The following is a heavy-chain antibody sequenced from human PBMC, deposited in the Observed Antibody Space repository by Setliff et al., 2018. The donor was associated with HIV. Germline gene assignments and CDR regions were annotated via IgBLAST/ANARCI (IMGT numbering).Heavy chain of an antibody. CDR2: ITGAGSGI. D-gene: IGHD1-20*01. CDR3: ARDLWGTYNGYLHY. Sequence: PGGSLRLSCVASGFTFSRYSMSWFRQAPGKGLEWVSYITGAGSGIDYADSVKGRFTISRDNAKNSLFLQMNNLTVDDTGLYFCARDLWGTYNGYLHYWGRGTLVTVSS. J-gene: IGHJ4*02. V-gene: IGHV3-48*04. CDR1: GFTFSRYS.